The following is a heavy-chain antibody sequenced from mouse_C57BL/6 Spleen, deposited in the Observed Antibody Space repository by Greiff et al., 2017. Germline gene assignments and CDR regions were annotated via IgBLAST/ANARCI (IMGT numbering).Heavy chain of an antibody. CDR2: IYPRSGTT. J-gene: IGHJ4*01. CDR1: GYTFTSYG. CDR3: ASSYDYDGGYYAMDY. V-gene: IGHV1-81*01. Sequence: VQLQQSGAELARPGASVKLSCKASGYTFTSYGISWVKQRTGQGLEWIGEIYPRSGTTYYNEKFKGKATLTADKSSSTAYMELRSLTSEDSAVYFCASSYDYDGGYYAMDYWGQGTSVTVSS. D-gene: IGHD2-4*01.